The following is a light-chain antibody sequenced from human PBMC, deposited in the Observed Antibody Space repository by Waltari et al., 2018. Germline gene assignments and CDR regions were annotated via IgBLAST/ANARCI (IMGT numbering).Light chain of an antibody. CDR1: QDISRW. J-gene: IGKJ4*01. V-gene: IGKV1-12*01. CDR3: QQANSFPLT. Sequence: DIQMTQFPSSVSASVGGRVPITCRASQDISRWLAWYQQKPGKAPKFLIYAASNLQSGVPSRFSGTGSGTDFTLTISSLQPEDFATYYCQQANSFPLTFGGGTKVEIK. CDR2: AAS.